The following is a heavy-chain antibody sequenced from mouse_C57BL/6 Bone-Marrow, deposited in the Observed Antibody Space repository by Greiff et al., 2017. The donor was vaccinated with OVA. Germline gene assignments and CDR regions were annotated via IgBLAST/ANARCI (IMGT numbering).Heavy chain of an antibody. Sequence: VQLQQSGPGLVQPSQSLSITCTVSGFSLTSYGVHWVRQSPGKGLEWLGVIWSGGSTDYNAAFISRLSISKDNSKSQVFFKMNSLQADDTAIYYCARNDGYYSGYAMDYWGQGTSVTVSS. CDR1: GFSLTSYG. J-gene: IGHJ4*01. CDR3: ARNDGYYSGYAMDY. D-gene: IGHD2-3*01. V-gene: IGHV2-2*01. CDR2: IWSGGST.